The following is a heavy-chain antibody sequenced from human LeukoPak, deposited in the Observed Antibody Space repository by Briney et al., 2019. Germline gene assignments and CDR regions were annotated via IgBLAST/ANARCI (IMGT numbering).Heavy chain of an antibody. D-gene: IGHD1-1*01. V-gene: IGHV1-69*04. Sequence: SVKVSCKPSGGTFSTYGIHWVRQAPGQRLEWMGRIIPIGDIAEYAQNFQGRVTMTADKSTTTAYLEVRSLKSEDTALYYCARISDTTRVTAAFDVWGQGTMVTVS. CDR1: GGTFSTYG. CDR2: IIPIGDIA. CDR3: ARISDTTRVTAAFDV. J-gene: IGHJ3*01.